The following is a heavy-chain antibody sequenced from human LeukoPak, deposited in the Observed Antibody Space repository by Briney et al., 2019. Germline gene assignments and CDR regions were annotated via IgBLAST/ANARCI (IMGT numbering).Heavy chain of an antibody. CDR3: ARGHKRYYDFWSGYNYFDY. Sequence: PSEPLSLTCAVYGASFSGYYWSWIRQPPGKGLKWIGEINHSGSTNYNPSLKSRVTISVDTSKNQFSLKLSSVTAADTAVYYCARGHKRYYDFWSGYNYFDYWGQGTLVTVSS. J-gene: IGHJ4*02. D-gene: IGHD3-3*01. CDR1: GASFSGYY. V-gene: IGHV4-34*01. CDR2: INHSGST.